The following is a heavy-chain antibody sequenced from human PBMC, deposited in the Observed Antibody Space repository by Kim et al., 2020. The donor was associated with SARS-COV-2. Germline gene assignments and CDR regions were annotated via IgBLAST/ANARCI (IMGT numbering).Heavy chain of an antibody. CDR2: ISYDGSNK. V-gene: IGHV3-30*18. J-gene: IGHJ4*02. Sequence: GGSLRLSCAASGFTFSSYGMHWVRQAPGKGLEWVAVISYDGSNKYYADSVKGRFTISRDNSKNTLYLQMNSLRAEDTAVYYCAKDSTIFGVVIPGGYWGQGTLVTVSS. D-gene: IGHD3-3*01. CDR1: GFTFSSYG. CDR3: AKDSTIFGVVIPGGY.